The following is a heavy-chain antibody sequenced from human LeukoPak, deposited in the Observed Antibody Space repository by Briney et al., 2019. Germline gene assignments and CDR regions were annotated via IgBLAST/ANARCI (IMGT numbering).Heavy chain of an antibody. V-gene: IGHV4-34*01. J-gene: IGHJ5*02. CDR1: GLTFSSYA. D-gene: IGHD3-3*01. Sequence: GSLRLSCAASGLTFSSYAMSWIRQPPGKGLEWIGEINHSGSTNYNPSLKSRVTISVDTSKNQFSLKLSSVTAADTAVYYCARVPYYDFWSGYYYWFDPWGQGTLVTVSS. CDR3: ARVPYYDFWSGYYYWFDP. CDR2: INHSGST.